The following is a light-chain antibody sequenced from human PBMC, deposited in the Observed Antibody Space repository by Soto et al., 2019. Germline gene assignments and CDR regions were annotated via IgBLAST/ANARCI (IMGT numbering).Light chain of an antibody. CDR2: AAS. CDR1: QSISSY. J-gene: IGKJ1*01. CDR3: QQSYSTPPT. V-gene: IGKV1-39*01. Sequence: DIQMTQSPSSLSASVGDRVTITCRASQSISSYLNWYQQKPGKAPKLLIYAASSLQSGVPSRFSGSGSGTDFTLTISGLQPEDCATDYCQQSYSTPPTFGQGTKVDIK.